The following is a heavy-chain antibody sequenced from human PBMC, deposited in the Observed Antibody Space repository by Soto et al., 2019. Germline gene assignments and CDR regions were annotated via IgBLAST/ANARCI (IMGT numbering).Heavy chain of an antibody. CDR3: AKDKGPRNCSTRNCFWVALGMDV. D-gene: IGHD2-2*01. V-gene: IGHV3-9*01. CDR1: GFTFDDYA. CDR2: ISWNSDTI. J-gene: IGHJ6*02. Sequence: VQLVESGGGVVQPGGSLRLSCEASGFTFDDYAMHWVRQAPGKGLEWVSGISWNSDTIGYADSVRGRFTISRDNAENSLYLQMNSLGAEDTALYYCAKDKGPRNCSTRNCFWVALGMDVWGQGTTVTVSS.